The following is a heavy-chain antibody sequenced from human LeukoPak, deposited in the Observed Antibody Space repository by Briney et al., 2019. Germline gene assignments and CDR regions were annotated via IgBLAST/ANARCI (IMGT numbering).Heavy chain of an antibody. V-gene: IGHV5-51*01. CDR2: IYPGDSDT. J-gene: IGHJ4*02. CDR1: GYSFTSYW. D-gene: IGHD6-13*01. CDR3: AIGARSSSWYASLFDY. Sequence: GESLKISCKGSGYSFTSYWIGWVRQMPGKGLEWMGIIYPGDSDTRYSPSFQGQVTISADKSISTAYLQWSSLKASDTAMYYCAIGARSSSWYASLFDYWGQGTLVTVSS.